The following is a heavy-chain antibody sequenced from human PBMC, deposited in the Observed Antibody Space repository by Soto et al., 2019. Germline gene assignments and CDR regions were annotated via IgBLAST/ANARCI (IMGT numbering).Heavy chain of an antibody. D-gene: IGHD4-17*01. CDR1: GYTFTSYY. CDR3: ARASDYCGKRGVGLDY. Sequence: QVQLVQSGAEVKKPGASVKVSCKASGYTFTSYYLHWVRQAPGQGLAWMGIINPSGGSTSYAQTFQGRVTMTRDTPTSTGYMELSSLSSEDTAVYYCARASDYCGKRGVGLDYWGQGTLVTVS. J-gene: IGHJ4*02. CDR2: INPSGGST. V-gene: IGHV1-46*01.